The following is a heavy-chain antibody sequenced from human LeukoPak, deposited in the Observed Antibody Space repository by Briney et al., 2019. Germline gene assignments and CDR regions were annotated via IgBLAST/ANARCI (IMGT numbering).Heavy chain of an antibody. V-gene: IGHV1-2*02. D-gene: IGHD3-22*01. J-gene: IGHJ4*02. CDR1: GYTFTGYY. CDR3: ARDPYTYYYDSSGYRGDY. CDR2: INPNSGGT. Sequence: ASVKVSCKASGYTFTGYYMHWVRQAPGQGLEWMGWINPNSGGTNYAQKFQGRVTMTRDTSISTAYMELSSLRSEDTAVYYCARDPYTYYYDSSGYRGDYWGQGTLVTVSS.